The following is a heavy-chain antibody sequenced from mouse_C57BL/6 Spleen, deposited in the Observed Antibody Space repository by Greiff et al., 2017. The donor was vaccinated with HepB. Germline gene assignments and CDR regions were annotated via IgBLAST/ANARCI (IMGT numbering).Heavy chain of an antibody. CDR3: ARWGYYDYDGGYWYFDV. D-gene: IGHD2-4*01. Sequence: EVKLVESGGGLVKPGGSLKLSCAASGFTFSSYAMSWVRQTPEKRLEWVATISDGGSYTYYPDNVKGRFTISRDNAKNNPYLQMSHLKSEDTAMYYCARWGYYDYDGGYWYFDVWGTGTTVTVSS. CDR2: ISDGGSYT. V-gene: IGHV5-4*03. J-gene: IGHJ1*03. CDR1: GFTFSSYA.